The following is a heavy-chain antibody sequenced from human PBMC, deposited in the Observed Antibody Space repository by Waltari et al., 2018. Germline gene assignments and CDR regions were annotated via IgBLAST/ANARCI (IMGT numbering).Heavy chain of an antibody. V-gene: IGHV3-48*01. J-gene: IGHJ3*02. D-gene: IGHD6-6*01. Sequence: EVQMVESGGGLVQPGGSLRLSCVASGFSVSGHSMNWLRQAPGKGREWLSYMDSSISTIYYADSAKCLFTISRDDAQNSRYLQMNSLRVEDTAVYYCARDLPYSSSSVAFDIWGQGTMVTVSS. CDR2: MDSSISTI. CDR1: GFSVSGHS. CDR3: ARDLPYSSSSVAFDI.